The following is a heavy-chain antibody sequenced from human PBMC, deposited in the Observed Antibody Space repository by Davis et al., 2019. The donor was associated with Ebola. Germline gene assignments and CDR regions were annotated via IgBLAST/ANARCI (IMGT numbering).Heavy chain of an antibody. Sequence: GGSLRLSCAASGFTVSSNYMSWVRQAPGKGLEWVSVIYSGGSTYYADSVKGRFTISRDNSKNTLYLQMNSLRAEDTAVYYCARVRAHYYYYYGMDVWGQGTTVTVSS. V-gene: IGHV3-53*05. J-gene: IGHJ6*02. CDR2: IYSGGST. CDR3: ARVRAHYYYYYGMDV. CDR1: GFTVSSNY.